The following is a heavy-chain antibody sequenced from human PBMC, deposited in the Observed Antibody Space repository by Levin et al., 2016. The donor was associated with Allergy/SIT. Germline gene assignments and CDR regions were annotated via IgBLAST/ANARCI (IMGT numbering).Heavy chain of an antibody. CDR2: ISGSGGDT. J-gene: IGHJ5*02. CDR1: GFNFDSYS. Sequence: GESLKISCEASGFNFDSYSMSWVRQAPGRGLEWVSSISGSGGDTFHADSVEGRFTISRDNSKNTLFLQMNSLRAEDTAVYYCARDPQYCTNDVCYPSSWFDPWGQGTLVTVSS. D-gene: IGHD2-8*01. V-gene: IGHV3-23*01. CDR3: ARDPQYCTNDVCYPSSWFDP.